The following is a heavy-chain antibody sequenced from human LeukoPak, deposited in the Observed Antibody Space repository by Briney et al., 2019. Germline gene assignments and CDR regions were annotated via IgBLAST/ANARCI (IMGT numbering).Heavy chain of an antibody. V-gene: IGHV4-34*01. D-gene: IGHD5-12*01. CDR1: GGSFSGYY. CDR3: AIWDIVATNWFDP. Sequence: SETLSLTCAVYGGSFSGYYWSWIRQPPGKGLEWIGEINHSGSTNYNPSLKSRVTISVDTSKNQFSLKLSSVTAADAAVYYCAIWDIVATNWFDPWGQGTLVTVSS. J-gene: IGHJ5*02. CDR2: INHSGST.